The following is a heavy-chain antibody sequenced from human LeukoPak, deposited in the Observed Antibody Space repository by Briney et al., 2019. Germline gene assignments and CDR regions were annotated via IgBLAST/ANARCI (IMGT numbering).Heavy chain of an antibody. CDR2: SNPHSGGT. D-gene: IGHD1-7*01. V-gene: IGHV1-2*02. CDR3: ARDGTQLELDY. Sequence: GASVKVSCKASGYTFTDHFIHWVRQAPGQGLEWMGWSNPHSGGTKYAQKFQGRVTMTRDTSISTAYMELSRVRSDDTAVYYCARDGTQLELDYWGQGTLVTVSS. J-gene: IGHJ4*02. CDR1: GYTFTDHF.